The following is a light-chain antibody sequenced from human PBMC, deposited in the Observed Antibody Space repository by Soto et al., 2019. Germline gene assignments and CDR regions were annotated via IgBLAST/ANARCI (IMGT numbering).Light chain of an antibody. CDR3: SSYTSSSTLV. CDR2: EVS. V-gene: IGLV2-14*01. Sequence: QAVLTQPASVSGSPGQSITISCTGTSSDVGGYNVVSWYQQHPGKAPKLMIFEVSHRPSGVSIRFSASKSGNTASLTISGLQAEDEADYYCSSYTSSSTLVFGTGTKLTVL. CDR1: SSDVGGYNV. J-gene: IGLJ1*01.